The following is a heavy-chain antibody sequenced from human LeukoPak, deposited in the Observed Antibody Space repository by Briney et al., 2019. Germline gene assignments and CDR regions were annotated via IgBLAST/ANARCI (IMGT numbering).Heavy chain of an antibody. D-gene: IGHD6-19*01. CDR2: IYHSGST. J-gene: IGHJ6*02. V-gene: IGHV4-30-2*01. CDR3: ARGLGRWLVLSNYYYYGMDV. Sequence: PSETLSLTCAVSGGSISSGGYSWSWIRQPPGQGLEWIGYIYHSGSTYYNPSLKSRVTISVDTSKNQFSLKLSSVTAADTAVYYCARGLGRWLVLSNYYYYGMDVWGQGTTVTVSS. CDR1: GGSISSGGYS.